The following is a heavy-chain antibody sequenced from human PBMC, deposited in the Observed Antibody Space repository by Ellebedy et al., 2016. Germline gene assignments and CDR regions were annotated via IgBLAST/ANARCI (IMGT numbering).Heavy chain of an antibody. J-gene: IGHJ4*02. D-gene: IGHD6-13*01. V-gene: IGHV4-34*01. Sequence: SATLSLTCAVYGGSFSGYYWSWIRQPPGKGLEWIGEINHSGSTNYNPSLKSRVTISVDTSKNQFSLKLSSVTAADTAVYYCARVSGYSSSWYAHFDYWGQGTLVTVSS. CDR3: ARVSGYSSSWYAHFDY. CDR1: GGSFSGYY. CDR2: INHSGST.